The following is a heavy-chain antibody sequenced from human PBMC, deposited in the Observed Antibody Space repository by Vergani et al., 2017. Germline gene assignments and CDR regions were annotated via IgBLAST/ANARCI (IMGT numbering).Heavy chain of an antibody. D-gene: IGHD6-6*01. CDR3: ARKDSSSRYMDV. CDR2: ISSSSSYI. J-gene: IGHJ6*03. Sequence: EVQLVESGGGLVKPGGSLRLSCAASGFTFSSYSMNWVRQAPGKGLEWVSSISSSSSYIYYADSVKGPFTISRDNAKNSLYLQMNSLRAEDTAVYYCARKDSSSRYMDVWGKGTTVTVSS. V-gene: IGHV3-21*01. CDR1: GFTFSSYS.